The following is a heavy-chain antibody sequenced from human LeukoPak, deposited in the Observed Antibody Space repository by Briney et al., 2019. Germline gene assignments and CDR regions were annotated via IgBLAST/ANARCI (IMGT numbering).Heavy chain of an antibody. D-gene: IGHD3-22*01. CDR2: ISGSGGST. CDR1: GFTFSNYA. Sequence: GGSLRLSCVASGFTFSNYAMSWVRQAPGKGLEWVSAISGSGGSTYYADSVKGRFTISRDNSKNTLYLQMNSLRAEDTAVCYCANRAPYYYDSSGYYYANWGQGTLVTVSS. CDR3: ANRAPYYYDSSGYYYAN. V-gene: IGHV3-23*01. J-gene: IGHJ4*02.